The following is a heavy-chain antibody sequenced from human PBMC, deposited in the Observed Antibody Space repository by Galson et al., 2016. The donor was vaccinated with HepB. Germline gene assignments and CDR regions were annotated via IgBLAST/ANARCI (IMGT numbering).Heavy chain of an antibody. Sequence: SLRLSCAASEFTFSNAWMSWVRQAPGKGLEWVGRIKSTTDGGTTDYAAPVKGRFTISRDDSKNTLYLQMNSLKTEDTAVYFCTAEGAYCSSASCCCGMDVWGQGTTVTVSS. J-gene: IGHJ6*02. CDR2: IKSTTDGGTT. D-gene: IGHD2-2*01. CDR1: EFTFSNAW. CDR3: TAEGAYCSSASCCCGMDV. V-gene: IGHV3-15*01.